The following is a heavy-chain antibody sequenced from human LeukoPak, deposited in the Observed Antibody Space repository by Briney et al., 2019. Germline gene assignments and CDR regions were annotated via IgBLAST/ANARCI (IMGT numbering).Heavy chain of an antibody. D-gene: IGHD6-19*01. V-gene: IGHV3-21*01. CDR1: GFTFSSYS. J-gene: IGHJ4*02. Sequence: PGGSLRLSCAASGFTFSSYSMNWVRQAPGKGLVWVSSISSSSSYIYYADSVEGRFTISRDNAKNSLYLQMNSLRAEDTAVYYCARDPSSGRDYWGQGTLVTVSS. CDR2: ISSSSSYI. CDR3: ARDPSSGRDY.